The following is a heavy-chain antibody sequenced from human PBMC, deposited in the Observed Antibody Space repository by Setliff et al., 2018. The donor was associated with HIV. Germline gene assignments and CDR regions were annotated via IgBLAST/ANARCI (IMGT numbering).Heavy chain of an antibody. CDR1: GGSISSYS. V-gene: IGHV4-39*07. D-gene: IGHD3-3*01. Sequence: PSETLSLTCTVSGGSISSYSWSWIRQVPGKGLEWIGSIYYSGSTYYNPSLKSRVTISVDTSKNQFSLKLSSVTAADTAVYYCARANFWSGYYGYWGQGTLVTVSS. J-gene: IGHJ4*02. CDR2: IYYSGST. CDR3: ARANFWSGYYGY.